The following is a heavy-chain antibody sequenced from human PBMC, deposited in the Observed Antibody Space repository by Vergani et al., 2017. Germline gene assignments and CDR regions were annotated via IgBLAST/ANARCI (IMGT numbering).Heavy chain of an antibody. V-gene: IGHV3-23*01. D-gene: IGHD2-2*01. CDR3: AKGVYCCSTSCYEGRGDCYGMGF. Sequence: EVQLLESGGGLVQPGGSLRLSCAASGFPFSSYAMSWVRQVPGKGLEWVSGISGSGGNTYYANSVKGRFTISRDKSKNTLYLQMNSLRADDTIGYYCAKGVYCCSTSCYEGRGDCYGMGFWGQGTMVTFSS. CDR1: GFPFSSYA. J-gene: IGHJ6*02. CDR2: ISGSGGNT.